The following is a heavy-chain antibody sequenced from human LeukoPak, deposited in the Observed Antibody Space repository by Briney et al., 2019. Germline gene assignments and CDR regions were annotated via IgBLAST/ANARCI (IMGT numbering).Heavy chain of an antibody. D-gene: IGHD2-21*01. CDR1: GFTFSSYA. CDR2: ISGSGGST. CDR3: AKAPVTTCRGAYCYPFDY. J-gene: IGHJ4*02. Sequence: PGGSLRLSCAASGFTFSSYAMSWVRQAPGKGLEWVSGISGSGGSTVYVDSVKGRFTTSRDNFKNTVFLQMNRLRPEDAAVYYCAKAPVTTCRGAYCYPFDYWGQGTLVTVSS. V-gene: IGHV3-23*01.